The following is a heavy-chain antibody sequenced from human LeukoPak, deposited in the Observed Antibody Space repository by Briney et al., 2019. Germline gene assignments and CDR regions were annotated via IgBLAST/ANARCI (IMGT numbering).Heavy chain of an antibody. Sequence: GGTLTLSCAASGFTFSSYGMHWVRQAPGKGLEGGAFIRYDGSNKYYADAVRGRFTSSRDNPKNTLYLQMNSWRAEHTAVYYCATEGLHLDCSSTSCSVGRNSYYYYMDVWGTGTTVTVSS. CDR3: ATEGLHLDCSSTSCSVGRNSYYYYMDV. CDR2: IRYDGSNK. J-gene: IGHJ6*03. CDR1: GFTFSSYG. D-gene: IGHD2-2*01. V-gene: IGHV3-30*02.